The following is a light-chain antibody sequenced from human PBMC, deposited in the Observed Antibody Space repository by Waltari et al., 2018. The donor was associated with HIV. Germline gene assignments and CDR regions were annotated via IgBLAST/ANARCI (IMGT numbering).Light chain of an antibody. CDR3: AAWDGSLSVVV. CDR2: RNN. Sequence: QSVLTQPPSASGTPGQRVTISCSGSSSNIGSNYVYWYQQLPGTAPKLLILRNNQRPSGVPARFSGSNSGTSASLAISGLRSEDEADYYCAAWDGSLSVVVFGGGTKLTVL. CDR1: SSNIGSNY. J-gene: IGLJ2*01. V-gene: IGLV1-47*01.